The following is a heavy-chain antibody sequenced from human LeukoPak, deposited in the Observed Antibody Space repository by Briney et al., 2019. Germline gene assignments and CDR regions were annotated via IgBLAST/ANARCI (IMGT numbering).Heavy chain of an antibody. Sequence: GGSLRLSCAASGFTFSSYAMSWVRQAPGKGLEWVSAISGSGGSTYYADSVKGRFTISRDNSKNTLYLQMNSLRAEDTAVYYCAKDPSIAVAGGADYWGQGTLVTVSS. CDR3: AKDPSIAVAGGADY. J-gene: IGHJ4*02. D-gene: IGHD6-19*01. CDR1: GFTFSSYA. CDR2: ISGSGGST. V-gene: IGHV3-23*01.